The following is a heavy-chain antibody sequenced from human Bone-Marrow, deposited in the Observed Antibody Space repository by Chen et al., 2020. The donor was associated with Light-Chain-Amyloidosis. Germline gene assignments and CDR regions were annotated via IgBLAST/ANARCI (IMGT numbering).Heavy chain of an antibody. D-gene: IGHD5-12*01. Sequence: EVQLEQSGPEVKKPGESLKISCKGPGYTFPNYWIGWVGQMPGKGLEWMGVSYPDDSDARYSPSFEGQVTISADKSITTAYLQWRSLKASDTAMYYCARRRDGYNFDYWGQGTLVTVSS. V-gene: IGHV5-51*01. J-gene: IGHJ4*02. CDR1: GYTFPNYW. CDR2: SYPDDSDA. CDR3: ARRRDGYNFDY.